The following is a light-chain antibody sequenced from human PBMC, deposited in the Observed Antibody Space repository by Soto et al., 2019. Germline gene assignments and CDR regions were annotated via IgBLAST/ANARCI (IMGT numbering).Light chain of an antibody. CDR2: EVT. Sequence: QSALTQPPSASGSPGQSVTISCTGSSSDIGGYNYVSWYQHHPGKVPKLLIYEVTRRPSGVPDRSSGAKVGNTAYLTVAGHHADDEADYYRCSYAGSNAYYLFGPGTKVTVL. CDR3: CSYAGSNAYYL. J-gene: IGLJ1*01. CDR1: SSDIGGYNY. V-gene: IGLV2-8*01.